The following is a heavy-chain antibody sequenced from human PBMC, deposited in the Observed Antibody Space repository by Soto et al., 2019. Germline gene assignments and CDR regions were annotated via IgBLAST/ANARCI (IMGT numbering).Heavy chain of an antibody. V-gene: IGHV4-59*01. CDR1: GASISSYY. CDR3: ARTVIGGFEY. D-gene: IGHD3-16*02. CDR2: IYNSGST. J-gene: IGHJ4*02. Sequence: QVELQESGPGLVKPSETLSLTCNVSGASISSYYWSWIRQSPEKGLEWIAYIYNSGSTNYNPSLKSRVTISVDTSKNQFSLELSSVTAADTAVYYWARTVIGGFEYWGQGTLVTVSS.